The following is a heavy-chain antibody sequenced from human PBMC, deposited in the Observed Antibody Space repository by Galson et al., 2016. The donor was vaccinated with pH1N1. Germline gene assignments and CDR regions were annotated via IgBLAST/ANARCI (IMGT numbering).Heavy chain of an antibody. V-gene: IGHV7-4-1*04. Sequence: SLKVSPKASGYTSTRNAMTWVRQAAGHGLECMGWIDTNTGNPTSAQGFTARFVFPLDTSVSMAYLQVSSLKAEDTAVYCCARSYCSSTSCYGGSYYYYGMDVWGQGTTVTVSS. CDR2: IDTNTGNP. CDR3: ARSYCSSTSCYGGSYYYYGMDV. J-gene: IGHJ6*02. CDR1: GYTSTRNA. D-gene: IGHD2-2*01.